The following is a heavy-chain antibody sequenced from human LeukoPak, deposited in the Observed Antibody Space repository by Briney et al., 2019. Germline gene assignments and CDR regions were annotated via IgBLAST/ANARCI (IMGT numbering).Heavy chain of an antibody. J-gene: IGHJ6*02. D-gene: IGHD2-15*01. V-gene: IGHV3-23*01. CDR1: GFTFSSYA. Sequence: GGSLRLSCAASGFTFSSYAMSWVRHAPGKGLEWVSAISGSGGSTYYADSVKGRFTISRDNSKNTLYLQMNSLRAEDTAVYYCASAPPPPLVVVAADYYYYGMDVWGQGTTVTVSS. CDR3: ASAPPPPLVVVAADYYYYGMDV. CDR2: ISGSGGST.